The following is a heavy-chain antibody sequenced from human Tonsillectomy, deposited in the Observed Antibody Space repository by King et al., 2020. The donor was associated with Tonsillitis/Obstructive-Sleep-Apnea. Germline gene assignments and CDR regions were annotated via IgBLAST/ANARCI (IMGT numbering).Heavy chain of an antibody. CDR3: AREAGYYYSSMDV. J-gene: IGHJ6*03. CDR2: ISYDGSNN. Sequence: QVQLVESGGGVVQPGRSLRLSCAASGFTFSAFPLHWVRQAPGKGLEWVAFISYDGSNNYYAGSVKGRFTISRDNSKNTLYLQMYGLRAEDTAVYYCAREAGYYYSSMDVWGKGTTVTVSS. D-gene: IGHD6-19*01. CDR1: GFTFSAFP. V-gene: IGHV3-30*04.